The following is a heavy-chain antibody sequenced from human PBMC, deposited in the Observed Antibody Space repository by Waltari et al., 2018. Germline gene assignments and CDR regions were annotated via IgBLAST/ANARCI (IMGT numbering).Heavy chain of an antibody. J-gene: IGHJ5*02. Sequence: QVQLQESGPGLVEPSGTLSLTCTVSGGAISGSGYCWGWVRQTPGKGLEWIASIYHDGTSYYTPSLKSRVTISVDTFENNFSLRLSSVTSADTAIYYCARPGSSSPYYWFNPWGQGILVTVSS. V-gene: IGHV4-39*02. CDR1: GGAISGSGYC. CDR3: ARPGSSSPYYWFNP. D-gene: IGHD2-2*01. CDR2: IYHDGTS.